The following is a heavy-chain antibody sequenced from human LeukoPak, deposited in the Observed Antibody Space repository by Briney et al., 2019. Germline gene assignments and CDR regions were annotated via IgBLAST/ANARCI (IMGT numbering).Heavy chain of an antibody. CDR2: INPNSGGT. J-gene: IGHJ6*03. Sequence: ASVKVSCKASGGTFSSYAISWVRQAPGQGLEWMGWINPNSGGTNYAQKFQGRVTMTRDTSISTAYMELSRLGSDDTAVYYCARDHSNDFWSGSGPLYYMDVWGKGTTVTVSS. D-gene: IGHD3-3*01. CDR3: ARDHSNDFWSGSGPLYYMDV. CDR1: GGTFSSYA. V-gene: IGHV1-2*02.